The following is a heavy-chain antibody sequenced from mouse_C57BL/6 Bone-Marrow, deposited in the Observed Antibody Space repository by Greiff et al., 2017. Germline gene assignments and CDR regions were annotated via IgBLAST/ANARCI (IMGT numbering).Heavy chain of an antibody. V-gene: IGHV5-6*02. J-gene: IGHJ2*01. D-gene: IGHD2-3*01. Sequence: EVKLVESGGDLVKPGGSLKLSCAASGFTFSSYGMSWVRQTPDKRLEWVATIRSGGSYTYYPDSVKGRFTISRDNAKNTLYLQMSSLKSEDTAMYYCARSYDGYYVSYFGYWGQGTTLTVSS. CDR1: GFTFSSYG. CDR3: ARSYDGYYVSYFGY. CDR2: IRSGGSYT.